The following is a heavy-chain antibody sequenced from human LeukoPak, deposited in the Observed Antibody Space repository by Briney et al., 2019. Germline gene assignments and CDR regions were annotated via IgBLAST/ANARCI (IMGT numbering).Heavy chain of an antibody. Sequence: GGSLRLSCAASGFTFSNYGMHWVRQAPGKGVEWVAFIWYDGSNRYCADSVKGRFTISRDNSENTLFLQVSSLRTEDTAVYYCAKDPLGFCTRATCRYLDSWGQGTLVTVSS. CDR1: GFTFSNYG. D-gene: IGHD2-8*01. J-gene: IGHJ4*02. CDR2: IWYDGSNR. CDR3: AKDPLGFCTRATCRYLDS. V-gene: IGHV3-30*02.